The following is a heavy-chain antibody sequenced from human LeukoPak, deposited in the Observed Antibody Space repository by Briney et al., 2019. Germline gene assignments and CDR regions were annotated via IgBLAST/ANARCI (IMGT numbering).Heavy chain of an antibody. CDR3: ARDLRGQPYDC. Sequence: GGSLRLSCAASGFTFSSYSMNWVRQAPGKGLEWVSSISSSSSYIYYADSVKGRFTISRDNAKNSLYLQMNSLRAEDTAVYYCARDLRGQPYDCWGQGTLVTVSS. V-gene: IGHV3-21*01. D-gene: IGHD3-16*01. CDR2: ISSSSSYI. CDR1: GFTFSSYS. J-gene: IGHJ4*02.